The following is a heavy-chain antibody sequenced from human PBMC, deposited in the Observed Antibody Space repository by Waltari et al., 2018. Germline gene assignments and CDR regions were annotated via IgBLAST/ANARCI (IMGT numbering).Heavy chain of an antibody. D-gene: IGHD5-12*01. CDR2: INHSGST. Sequence: QVQLQQWGAGLLKPSETLSLTCAVYGGSFSGYYWSWTRQPPGKGLEWIGEINHSGSTNYNPSLKSRVTISVDTSKNQFSLKLSSVTAADTAVYYCAGLVATSYYFDYWGQGTLVTVSS. CDR1: GGSFSGYY. J-gene: IGHJ4*02. V-gene: IGHV4-34*01. CDR3: AGLVATSYYFDY.